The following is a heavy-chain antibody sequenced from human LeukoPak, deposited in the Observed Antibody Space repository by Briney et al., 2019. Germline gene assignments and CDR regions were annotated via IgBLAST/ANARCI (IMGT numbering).Heavy chain of an antibody. D-gene: IGHD1-1*01. J-gene: IGHJ4*02. CDR3: ARDERALEFHY. CDR2: INPNSGDT. Sequence: GASVKVSCKASGYIFTGYYMHWVRQAPGQGLEWMGWINPNSGDTNYAQKFQGRVTMTRDTSISTAYMELSRLRSDDTAVYYCARDERALEFHYWGQGTLVTVSS. V-gene: IGHV1-2*02. CDR1: GYIFTGYY.